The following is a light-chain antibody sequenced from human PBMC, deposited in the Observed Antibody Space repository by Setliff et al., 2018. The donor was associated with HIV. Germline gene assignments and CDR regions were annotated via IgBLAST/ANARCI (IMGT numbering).Light chain of an antibody. Sequence: QSALAQPASVSGSPGQSITISCTGTSSDVGGYNYVSWYQQHPGKAPKLMIYDVSKRPSGVSNSFSGSKSGNTASLTISGLQAEDEAAYYCSSYTSSSTYVFGTGTKVTVL. J-gene: IGLJ1*01. CDR1: SSDVGGYNY. V-gene: IGLV2-14*01. CDR3: SSYTSSSTYV. CDR2: DVS.